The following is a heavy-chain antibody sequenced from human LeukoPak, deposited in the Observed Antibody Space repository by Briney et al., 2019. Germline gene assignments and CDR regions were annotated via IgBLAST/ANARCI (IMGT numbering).Heavy chain of an antibody. Sequence: GASVKVSCKASGYTFTGYYMHWVRQAPGQGLEWMGWINPNSGGTNYAQKFQGRVTMTRDTSISTAYMELSRLRSDDTAVYYCARDHNGDRAAAGPFDYWGQGTLVTVSS. V-gene: IGHV1-2*02. CDR2: INPNSGGT. D-gene: IGHD6-13*01. CDR3: ARDHNGDRAAAGPFDY. J-gene: IGHJ4*02. CDR1: GYTFTGYY.